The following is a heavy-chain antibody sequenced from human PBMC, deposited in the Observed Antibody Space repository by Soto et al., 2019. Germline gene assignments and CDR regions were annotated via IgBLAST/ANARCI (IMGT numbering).Heavy chain of an antibody. J-gene: IGHJ4*02. CDR3: ARDLFHDILTGYYGY. CDR2: IYHSGST. Sequence: PSETLSLTCAVSGGSISSGGYSWSWIRQPPGKGLEWIGYIYHSGSTYYNPSLKSRVTISVDKSKNQFSLMLFSVTAADTAVYYCARDLFHDILTGYYGYWGQGTLVTVSS. V-gene: IGHV4-30-2*01. D-gene: IGHD3-9*01. CDR1: GGSISSGGYS.